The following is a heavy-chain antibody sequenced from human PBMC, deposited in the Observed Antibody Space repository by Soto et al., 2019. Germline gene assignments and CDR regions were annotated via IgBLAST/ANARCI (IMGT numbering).Heavy chain of an antibody. CDR1: GYTLTGLS. CDR2: FDPEDGET. CDR3: ATSYPLVRGALKQYNWFDP. D-gene: IGHD3-10*01. Sequence: ASVKVSCKVSGYTLTGLSMHWVRQAPGKGLEWMGGFDPEDGETIYAQKFQGRVTMTEDTSTDTAYMELSSLRSEDTAVYYCATSYPLVRGALKQYNWFDPWGQGTLVTVS. J-gene: IGHJ5*02. V-gene: IGHV1-24*01.